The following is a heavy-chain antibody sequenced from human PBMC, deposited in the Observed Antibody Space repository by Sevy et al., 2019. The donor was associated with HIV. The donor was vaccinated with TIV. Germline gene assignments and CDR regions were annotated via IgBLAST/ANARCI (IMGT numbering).Heavy chain of an antibody. V-gene: IGHV3-74*01. CDR2: INSDGSRT. CDR1: GFTFSSAW. Sequence: GGSLRLSCEVSGFTFSSAWMHWVRQAPGKGLVWVSRINSDGSRTNAADSVKGRFTISRDRAKNTLFLQMDSLRAEDTAYYYCIRGTRGTFGHWGQGTLVTVSS. J-gene: IGHJ4*02. CDR3: IRGTRGTFGH. D-gene: IGHD4-17*01.